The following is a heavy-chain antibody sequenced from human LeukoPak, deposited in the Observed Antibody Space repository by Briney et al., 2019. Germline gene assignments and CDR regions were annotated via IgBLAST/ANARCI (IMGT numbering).Heavy chain of an antibody. D-gene: IGHD6-25*01. CDR3: ARGWGSGAWLIDS. CDR2: ISSDGRTE. Sequence: SGGSLRLSCAVSGFTFSRYGMHWVRQGPGKGLEWVAFISSDGRTEYNADSVKGRFTISRDNSKNTLYLQMNSLTTEDTAVYYCARGWGSGAWLIDSWGQGTLVSVSS. V-gene: IGHV3-30*19. CDR1: GFTFSRYG. J-gene: IGHJ4*02.